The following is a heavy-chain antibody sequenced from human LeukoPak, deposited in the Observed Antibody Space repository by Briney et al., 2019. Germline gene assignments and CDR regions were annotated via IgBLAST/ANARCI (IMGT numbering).Heavy chain of an antibody. Sequence: GGSLRLSCVASGFTFSSYSMNWVRQAPGKGLGWVSYISSSSSTIYYADSVKGRFTISRDNAKNSLYLQMNSLRAEDTAVYYCADGSYYFDYWGQGALVTVSS. CDR1: GFTFSSYS. CDR3: ADGSYYFDY. V-gene: IGHV3-48*01. CDR2: ISSSSSTI. J-gene: IGHJ4*02.